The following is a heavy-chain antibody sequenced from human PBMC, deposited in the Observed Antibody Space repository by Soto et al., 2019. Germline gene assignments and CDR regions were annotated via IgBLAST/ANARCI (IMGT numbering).Heavy chain of an antibody. Sequence: QVQLVESGGGAVQPGESLRLSCVASGFDFTYYAMHWVRQAPGKGLESVAVISSDGSKIHHTDSVKGRFTISRDNSKNTMYLQMKSLRKEDTAVYFCAKDEGVGGTLGLFDYWGQGTLVSVSS. V-gene: IGHV3-30*18. CDR1: GFDFTYYA. J-gene: IGHJ4*02. CDR2: ISSDGSKI. D-gene: IGHD1-26*01. CDR3: AKDEGVGGTLGLFDY.